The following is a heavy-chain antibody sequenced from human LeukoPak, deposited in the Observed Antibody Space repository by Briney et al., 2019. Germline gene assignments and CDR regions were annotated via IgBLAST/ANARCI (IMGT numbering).Heavy chain of an antibody. Sequence: PGGSLRLSCAASGFTFISYGMHWVRQAPGKGLEWVAVIWYDGSKKYYADSVKGRFTISRDNSRNTLYLQMNSLRAEDTAVYSCVRGYGDGAFDIWGQGTMVAVSS. CDR1: GFTFISYG. V-gene: IGHV3-33*01. D-gene: IGHD4-17*01. CDR2: IWYDGSKK. CDR3: VRGYGDGAFDI. J-gene: IGHJ3*02.